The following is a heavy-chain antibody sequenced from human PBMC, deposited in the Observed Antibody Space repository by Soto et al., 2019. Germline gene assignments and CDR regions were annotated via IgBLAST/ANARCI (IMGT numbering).Heavy chain of an antibody. CDR1: GLTVSGKKY. CDR2: LYDVDGS. J-gene: IGHJ3*01. V-gene: IGHV3-53*01. CDR3: ATWHEREHAYDV. Sequence: DVQLVESGGGLMQPGESLRLSCAASGLTVSGKKYVAWVRQAPGKGLEWVSALYDVDGSFYADSVQGRFTTSSDSSKTPVYLQMNGLRPDDTAVYYCATWHEREHAYDVWGQGTTVTVSS. D-gene: IGHD1-1*01.